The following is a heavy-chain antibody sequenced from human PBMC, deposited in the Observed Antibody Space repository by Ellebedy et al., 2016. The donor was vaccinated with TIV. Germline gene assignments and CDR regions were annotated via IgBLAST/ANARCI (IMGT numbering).Heavy chain of an antibody. D-gene: IGHD3-22*01. V-gene: IGHV3-30-3*01. CDR2: ISYDGSNK. CDR3: ARAFLTYYYDSSGYGGLVDY. J-gene: IGHJ4*02. Sequence: PGGSLRLSCAASGFTFSSYAMHWVRQAPGKGLEWVAVISYDGSNKYYADSVKGRFTISRDNSKNTLYLQMNSLRAEDTAVYYCARAFLTYYYDSSGYGGLVDYWGQGTLVTVSS. CDR1: GFTFSSYA.